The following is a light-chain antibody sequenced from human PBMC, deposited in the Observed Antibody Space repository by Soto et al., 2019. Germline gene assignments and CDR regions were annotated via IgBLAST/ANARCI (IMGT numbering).Light chain of an antibody. V-gene: IGKV3-11*01. CDR2: DAS. Sequence: EIVLTQSPATLSLSPGERATLSCRASQSVSSYLAWYQQKPGQAPRLLIYDASNRATGITARFSGSGSGTDFPLTISSLEPEDLAVYYCQQRSSWPPYTFGQGTKLEIK. CDR1: QSVSSY. J-gene: IGKJ2*01. CDR3: QQRSSWPPYT.